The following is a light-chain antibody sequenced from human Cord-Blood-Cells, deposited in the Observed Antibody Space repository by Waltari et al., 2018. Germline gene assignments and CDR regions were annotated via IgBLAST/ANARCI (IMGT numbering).Light chain of an antibody. Sequence: IVMTQSPATLSVSPGERATLSCRASQSVSSNLAWYQQKPGQAPRLLIYGASTRVTGIPARFSGSGSGTEFTLTISSLQSEDFAVYYCQQYNNWPFTFGPGTKVDIK. CDR2: GAS. J-gene: IGKJ3*01. CDR3: QQYNNWPFT. CDR1: QSVSSN. V-gene: IGKV3-15*01.